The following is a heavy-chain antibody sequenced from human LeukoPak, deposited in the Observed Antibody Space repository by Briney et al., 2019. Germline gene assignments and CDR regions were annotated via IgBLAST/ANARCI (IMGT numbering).Heavy chain of an antibody. J-gene: IGHJ6*03. CDR2: ISYDGSNK. Sequence: HPGGSLRLSCTASGFTFSSYGMHWVRQAPGKGLEWVAVISYDGSNKYYADSVKGRFTISRDNSKNTLYLQMNSLRAEDTAVYYCARVIIAAAGPPDYYYYYMDVWGKGTTVTVSS. D-gene: IGHD6-13*01. CDR3: ARVIIAAAGPPDYYYYYMDV. V-gene: IGHV3-30*03. CDR1: GFTFSSYG.